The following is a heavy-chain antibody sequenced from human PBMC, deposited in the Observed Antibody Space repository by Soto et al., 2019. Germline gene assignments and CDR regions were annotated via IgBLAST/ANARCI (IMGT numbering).Heavy chain of an antibody. Sequence: SVKVSCKASGGTFSSYAISWVRQAPGQGLEWMGGIIPIFGTANYAQKFQGRVTITADKSTSTAYMELSSLRSEDTAVYYCASLRYSSSWYPSDYYYGMDVWGQGTTVTVSS. CDR2: IIPIFGTA. J-gene: IGHJ6*02. CDR1: GGTFSSYA. D-gene: IGHD6-13*01. CDR3: ASLRYSSSWYPSDYYYGMDV. V-gene: IGHV1-69*06.